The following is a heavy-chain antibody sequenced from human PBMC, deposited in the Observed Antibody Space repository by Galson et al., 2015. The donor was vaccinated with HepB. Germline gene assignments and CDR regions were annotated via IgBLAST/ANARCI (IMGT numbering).Heavy chain of an antibody. V-gene: IGHV3-20*04. CDR1: GFTLDDYG. CDR3: VRAGDSAGWEFEY. D-gene: IGHD5-12*01. CDR2: SNWNGGNT. Sequence: SLRLPCAVSGFTLDDYGMSWVRQAPGKGLEWVAGSNWNGGNTGYADSVQGRLIISRDDAKNSLHLQMYSLRAEDTALYYCVRAGDSAGWEFEYWGQGTLVTVSS. J-gene: IGHJ4*02.